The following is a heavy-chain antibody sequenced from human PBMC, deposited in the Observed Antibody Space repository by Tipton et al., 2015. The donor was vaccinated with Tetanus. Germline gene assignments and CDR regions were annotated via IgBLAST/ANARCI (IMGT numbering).Heavy chain of an antibody. J-gene: IGHJ4*02. CDR2: INHSGST. Sequence: TLSLPFFVYGGSFSGYYWSWIRQPPGKGLEWIGEINHSGSTNYNPSLKSRVTISVDTSKNQFSLKLSSVTAADTAVYYCARVGPYYYFDYWGQGTLVTVSS. D-gene: IGHD3-10*01. CDR1: GGSFSGYY. V-gene: IGHV4-34*01. CDR3: ARVGPYYYFDY.